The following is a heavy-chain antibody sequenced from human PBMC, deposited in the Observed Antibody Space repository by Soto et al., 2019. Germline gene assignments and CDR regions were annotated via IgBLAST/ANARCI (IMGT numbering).Heavy chain of an antibody. CDR3: ARDDRSVSGVVTLDH. CDR2: TNEGSGNT. CDR1: GYSFKNYA. J-gene: IGHJ4*02. Sequence: AASVKVSCKATGYSFKNYAVHWVRQAPGQRLEWMGFTNEGSGNTRFSQKFQGRISITRDTSASTVYLGLSSLTSEDTAIYYCARDDRSVSGVVTLDHWGPGTLVTVSS. V-gene: IGHV1-3*01. D-gene: IGHD3-3*01.